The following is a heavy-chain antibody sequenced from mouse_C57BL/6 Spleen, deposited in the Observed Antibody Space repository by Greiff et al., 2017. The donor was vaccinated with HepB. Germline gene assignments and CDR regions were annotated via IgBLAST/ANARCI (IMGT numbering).Heavy chain of an antibody. Sequence: DVQLVESGGGLVKPGGSLKLSCAASGFTFSDYGMHWVRQAPEKGLEWVAYISSGSSTIYYADTVKGRFTISRDNAKNTLFLQMTSLRSEDTAMYYCARNYYGSRGDYFDDWGQGTTLTVSS. V-gene: IGHV5-17*01. J-gene: IGHJ2*01. D-gene: IGHD1-1*01. CDR1: GFTFSDYG. CDR3: ARNYYGSRGDYFDD. CDR2: ISSGSSTI.